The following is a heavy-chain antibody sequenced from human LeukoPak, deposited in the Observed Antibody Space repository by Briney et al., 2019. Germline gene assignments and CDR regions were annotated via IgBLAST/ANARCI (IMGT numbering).Heavy chain of an antibody. CDR2: IYYTGST. CDR3: ARVREDYYDSSGYYHCHFDY. J-gene: IGHJ4*02. D-gene: IGHD3-22*01. Sequence: SETLSLTCAVSGASISGSGYYLGWIRQPPGKGLEWIGNIYYTGSTNYNPSLKSRVTISVDTSKNQFSLKLSSVTAADTAVYYCARVREDYYDSSGYYHCHFDYWGQGTLVTVSS. CDR1: GASISGSGYY. V-gene: IGHV4-39*07.